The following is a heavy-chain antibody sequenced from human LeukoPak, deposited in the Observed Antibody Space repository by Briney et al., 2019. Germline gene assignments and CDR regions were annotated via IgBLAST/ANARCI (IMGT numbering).Heavy chain of an antibody. CDR1: GFTFSSSA. J-gene: IGHJ6*02. CDR3: ARGTDTKPFWSDYWVDV. CDR2: ISYDESNK. V-gene: IGHV3-30*03. D-gene: IGHD3-3*01. Sequence: PGRSLRLSCAASGFTFSSSAMHWVRQAPGKGLEWVAVISYDESNKYYADSVKGRFTISRDNSKNTLYLQMNSLRAEDTAVYYCARGTDTKPFWSDYWVDVWGQGTTVTVSS.